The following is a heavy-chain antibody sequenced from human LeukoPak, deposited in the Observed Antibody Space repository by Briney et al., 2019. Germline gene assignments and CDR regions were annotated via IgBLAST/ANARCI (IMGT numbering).Heavy chain of an antibody. V-gene: IGHV4-34*01. CDR2: INHSGST. CDR1: GGSFSGYY. CDR3: ARVLLLVSSPYSSVPGSHYFDY. D-gene: IGHD6-19*01. Sequence: SETLSLTCAVYGGSFSGYYWSWIRQPPGKGLEWIGEINHSGSTNYTPPLKSRVTISVDTSKNQFSLKLSSVTAADTAVYYCARVLLLVSSPYSSVPGSHYFDYWGQGTLVTVSS. J-gene: IGHJ4*02.